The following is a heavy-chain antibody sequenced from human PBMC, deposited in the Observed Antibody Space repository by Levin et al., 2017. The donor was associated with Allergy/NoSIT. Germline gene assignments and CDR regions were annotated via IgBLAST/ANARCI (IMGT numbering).Heavy chain of an antibody. CDR1: GFTFSDYY. D-gene: IGHD1-1*01. CDR2: ISSSGSTI. J-gene: IGHJ3*02. V-gene: IGHV3-11*01. CDR3: ARDRNPGTPTHAFDI. Sequence: KPGGSLRLSCAASGFTFSDYYMSWIRQAPGKGLEWVSYISSSGSTIYYADSVKGRFTISRDNAKNSLYLQMNSLRAEDTAVYYCARDRNPGTPTHAFDIWGQGTMVTVSS.